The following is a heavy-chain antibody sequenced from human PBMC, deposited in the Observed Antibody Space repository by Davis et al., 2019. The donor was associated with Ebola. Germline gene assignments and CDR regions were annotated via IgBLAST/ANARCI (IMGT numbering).Heavy chain of an antibody. J-gene: IGHJ4*02. Sequence: GGSLRLSCAASGFTFSDYYMSWIRQAPGKGLEWVSTFGTGGDTYYADSVKGRFTISRDNSKKTLYLQMNSLRVEDTAVYYCARDTWYSGDDNGGDWGQGTLVTVSS. CDR3: ARDTWYSGDDNGGD. CDR1: GFTFSDYY. D-gene: IGHD1-26*01. CDR2: FGTGGDT. V-gene: IGHV3-53*01.